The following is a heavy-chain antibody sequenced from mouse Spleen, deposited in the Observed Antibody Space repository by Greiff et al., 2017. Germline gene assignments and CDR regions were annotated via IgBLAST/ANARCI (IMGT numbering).Heavy chain of an antibody. CDR3: ARPHYYGSSYYFDY. CDR1: GFTFSSYA. Sequence: DVMLVESGGGLVKLGGSLKLSCAASGFTFSSYAMSWVRQTPEKRLEWVATISSGGGNTYYPDSVKGRFTISRDNAKNTLYLQMSSLKSEDTAMYYCARPHYYGSSYYFDYWGQGTTLTVSS. V-gene: IGHV5-9*01. CDR2: ISSGGGNT. D-gene: IGHD1-1*01. J-gene: IGHJ2*01.